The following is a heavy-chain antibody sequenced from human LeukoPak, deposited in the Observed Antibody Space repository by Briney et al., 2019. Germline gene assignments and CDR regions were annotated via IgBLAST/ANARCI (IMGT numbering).Heavy chain of an antibody. V-gene: IGHV3-11*01. Sequence: PGGSLRLSCAASGFTFSDYYMSWIRQAPGKGLEWVSYISSSGSTIYNADSVKGRFTISRDNAKNSLYLQMNSLRAEDTAVYYCARGPTWGNSAFFDYWGQGTLVTVSS. CDR3: ARGPTWGNSAFFDY. J-gene: IGHJ4*02. CDR2: ISSSGSTI. D-gene: IGHD4-23*01. CDR1: GFTFSDYY.